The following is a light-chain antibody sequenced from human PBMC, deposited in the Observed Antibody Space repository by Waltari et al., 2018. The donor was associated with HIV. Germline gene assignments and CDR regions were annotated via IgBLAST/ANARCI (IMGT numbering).Light chain of an antibody. CDR2: NDY. J-gene: IGLJ1*01. CDR3: AAWDNILSGYV. Sequence: QSALTQPPSTSGTPGQRVTMSCSGSSSNVGRDNVYWYQQIPGTAPKLLIYNDYQRPSGVPAPFSGSKSGTSASLAISGLRSEDEADYYCAAWDNILSGYVFGTGTKVTVL. V-gene: IGLV1-47*01. CDR1: SSNVGRDN.